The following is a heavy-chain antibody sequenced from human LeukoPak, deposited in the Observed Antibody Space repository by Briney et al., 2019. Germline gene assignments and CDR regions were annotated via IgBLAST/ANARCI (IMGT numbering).Heavy chain of an antibody. CDR3: ARDGVVTTHIDY. CDR1: GGTFSSYA. V-gene: IGHV1-69*05. Sequence: ASVKVSCKASGGTFSSYAISWVRQAPGQGLEWMGRIIPIFGTANYAQKFQGRVTITTDESTSTAYMELSSLRSEDTAVYYCARDGVVTTHIDYWGQGTPVTVSS. CDR2: IIPIFGTA. D-gene: IGHD3-3*01. J-gene: IGHJ4*02.